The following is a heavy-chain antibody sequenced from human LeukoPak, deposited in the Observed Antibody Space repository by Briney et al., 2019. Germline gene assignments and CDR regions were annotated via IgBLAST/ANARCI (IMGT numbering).Heavy chain of an antibody. CDR1: GYTFISYC. CDR3: ASYFPRQWLVGSFDY. D-gene: IGHD6-19*01. J-gene: IGHJ4*02. Sequence: GGSLRLSCEASGYTFISYCMSWVRQAPGKGLEGVANIKKDGGEKNYVDALRGRFTIARDHAKNSPYLQMNRRRAEDTAVYCCASYFPRQWLVGSFDYWGEGTLVTLSS. CDR2: IKKDGGEK. V-gene: IGHV3-7*01.